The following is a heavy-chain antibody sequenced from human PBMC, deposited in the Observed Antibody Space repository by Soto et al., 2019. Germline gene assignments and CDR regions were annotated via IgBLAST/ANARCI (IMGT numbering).Heavy chain of an antibody. CDR3: AKGLAAGNGMDV. J-gene: IGHJ6*02. CDR1: GFTFSSYA. CDR2: ISGSGGST. D-gene: IGHD6-13*01. Sequence: GSLRLSCAASGFTFSSYAMSWVRQAPGKGLEWVSAISGSGGSTYYADSVKGRFTISRDNSKNTLYLQMNSLRAEDTAVYYCAKGLAAGNGMDVWGQGTTVTVSS. V-gene: IGHV3-23*01.